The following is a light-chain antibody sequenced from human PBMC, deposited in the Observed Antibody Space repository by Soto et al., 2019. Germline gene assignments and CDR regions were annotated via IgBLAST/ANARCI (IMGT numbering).Light chain of an antibody. CDR2: AAS. CDR3: QQSYIPPYT. V-gene: IGKV1-39*01. Sequence: DIQMTQSPSSLSASVGDTVTITCRASQGISVHLNWYQQKPGKAPKLLIYAASNLHSGVPSRFSGSGSETDFALTISSLQPEDFATYYCQQSYIPPYTFGQGTRLEIK. CDR1: QGISVH. J-gene: IGKJ2*01.